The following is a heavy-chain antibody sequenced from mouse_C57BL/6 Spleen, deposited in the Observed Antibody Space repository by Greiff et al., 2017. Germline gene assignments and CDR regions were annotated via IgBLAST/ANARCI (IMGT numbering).Heavy chain of an antibody. CDR1: GYTFTSYW. CDR3: ERTTVVRGFDY. D-gene: IGHD1-1*01. V-gene: IGHV1-64*01. CDR2: IHPNSGST. Sequence: QVQLQQPGAELVKPGASVKLSCKASGYTFTSYWMHWVKQRPGQGLEWIGMIHPNSGSTNYNEKFKSKATLTVDKSSSTAYMQLSSLTSEDSAVYSCERTTVVRGFDYWGQGTTLTVSS. J-gene: IGHJ2*01.